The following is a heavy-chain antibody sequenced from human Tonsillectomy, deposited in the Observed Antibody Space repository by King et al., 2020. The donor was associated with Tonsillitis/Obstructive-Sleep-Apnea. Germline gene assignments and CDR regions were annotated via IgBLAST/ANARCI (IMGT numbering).Heavy chain of an antibody. CDR1: GGSISSSSFY. CDR3: ARGRRWYYNWFDP. Sequence: QLQESGPGLVKPSETLSLTCTVSGGSISSSSFYWGWIRPPPGKGLEWIGSIYYSGSTYYSPSLKSRVTISVDTSKNHFSLNLSAVTATDTAVYYCARGRRWYYNWFDPWGQGTLVTVSS. V-gene: IGHV4-39*02. J-gene: IGHJ5*02. CDR2: IYYSGST. D-gene: IGHD6-13*01.